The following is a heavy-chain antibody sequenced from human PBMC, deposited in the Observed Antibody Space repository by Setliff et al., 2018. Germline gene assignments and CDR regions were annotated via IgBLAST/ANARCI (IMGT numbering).Heavy chain of an antibody. V-gene: IGHV4-39*07. CDR2: IYYSGST. Sequence: PSETLSLTCTVSGGSISSSSYYWGWIRQPPGKGLEWIGSIYYSGSTNYNPSLKSRVTISVDTSKNQFSLKLSSVTAADTAVYYCARDKLRFLENWFDPWGQGTLVTVSS. CDR3: ARDKLRFLENWFDP. J-gene: IGHJ5*02. D-gene: IGHD3-3*01. CDR1: GGSISSSSYY.